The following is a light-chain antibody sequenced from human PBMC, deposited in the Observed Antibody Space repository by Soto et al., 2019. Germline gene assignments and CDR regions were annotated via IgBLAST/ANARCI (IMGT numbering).Light chain of an antibody. V-gene: IGLV2-14*01. CDR2: EVS. Sequence: QSALTQPASVSGSPGQSITISCTGTINDGGGYNYVSWYQHHPGKAPKLMIYEVSNRPSGVSNRFSGSKSGNTASLTISGLQAEDEADYYCSSYTSNNTPVVSGGGTKLTVL. CDR3: SSYTSNNTPVV. J-gene: IGLJ2*01. CDR1: INDGGGYNY.